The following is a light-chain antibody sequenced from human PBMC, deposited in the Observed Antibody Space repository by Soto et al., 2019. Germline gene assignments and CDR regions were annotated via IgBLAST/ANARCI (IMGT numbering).Light chain of an antibody. Sequence: EIVLTQSPATLSLSPGERATLSSRASQSVSTYLAWYQQKPGQAPRLLIYDASKRATGIPVSFSGSGSGTDFTLTITSLEPEDFGVYYCQQRSNWPPTWTFGQGTKVDIK. CDR1: QSVSTY. V-gene: IGKV3-11*01. J-gene: IGKJ1*01. CDR3: QQRSNWPPTWT. CDR2: DAS.